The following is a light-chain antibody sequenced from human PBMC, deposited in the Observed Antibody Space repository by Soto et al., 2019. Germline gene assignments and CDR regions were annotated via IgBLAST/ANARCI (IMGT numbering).Light chain of an antibody. Sequence: EIVLPQSPASLSLPPGEEATLSCRPSQSVSSYLARYQQKPGQAPSLLIYDASNRATGIPARFSGSGSGTDFTLTISSLEPEDFAVYYCQQRSNWPPTFGQGTKLEIK. J-gene: IGKJ2*01. CDR1: QSVSSY. CDR2: DAS. CDR3: QQRSNWPPT. V-gene: IGKV3-11*01.